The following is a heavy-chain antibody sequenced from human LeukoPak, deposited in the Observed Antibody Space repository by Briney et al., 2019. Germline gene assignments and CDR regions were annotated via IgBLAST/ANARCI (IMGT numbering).Heavy chain of an antibody. CDR3: ARGGDYVWKY. J-gene: IGHJ4*02. V-gene: IGHV4-34*01. CDR1: GGSFNGYY. Sequence: SETLSLTCAVYGGSFNGYYWTWIRQPPGKGLEWIGEIDHSGSTNYNPSLKSRVTISVDTSKNQFSLKLTSVTAADTAVYYCARGGDYVWKYWGQGTLVTVSS. CDR2: IDHSGST. D-gene: IGHD4-17*01.